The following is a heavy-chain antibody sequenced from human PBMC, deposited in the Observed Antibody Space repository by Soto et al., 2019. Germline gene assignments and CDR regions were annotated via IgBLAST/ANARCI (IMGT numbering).Heavy chain of an antibody. D-gene: IGHD1-26*01. CDR2: INGDGTIT. CDR3: ARDLRVGLAGPRV. V-gene: IGHV3-74*01. Sequence: EVQLVESGGGLVQPGGSLRLSCVASGFTFKTNWMHWIRQGPGKGLLWVSRINGDGTITTYADAVRGRFTVSRDNAKNTMYLQMNSLSVEDTATYYCARDLRVGLAGPRVWGQGTLVVVSS. J-gene: IGHJ4*02. CDR1: GFTFKTNW.